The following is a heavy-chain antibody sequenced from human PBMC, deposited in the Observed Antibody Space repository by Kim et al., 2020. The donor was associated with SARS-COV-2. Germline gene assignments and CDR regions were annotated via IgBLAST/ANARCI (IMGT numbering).Heavy chain of an antibody. J-gene: IGHJ4*02. CDR2: KPEGSEK. Sequence: KPEGSEKRYVDSVKGRFTISRDNAKNTLYLQMSSLRAEDTAVYYCLRSSDYWGQGILVTVSS. CDR3: LRSSDY. V-gene: IGHV3-7*01. D-gene: IGHD6-6*01.